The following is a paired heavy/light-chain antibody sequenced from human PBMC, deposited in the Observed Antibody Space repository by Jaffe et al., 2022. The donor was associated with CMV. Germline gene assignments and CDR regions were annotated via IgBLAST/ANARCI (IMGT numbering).Light chain of an antibody. J-gene: IGKJ1*01. CDR1: QTTSSSY. CDR3: QSYGASWT. Sequence: FVLTQSPGTLSLSPGERATLSCRVSQTTSSSYLAWYQQKGGQAPRLLIYGVSKRATGIPDRFSGSGSGTDFTLTINRLEPEDFAVYYCQSYGASWTFGQGTKVEI. CDR2: GVS. V-gene: IGKV3-20*01.
Heavy chain of an antibody. D-gene: IGHD3-9*01. CDR3: ARQTDLTGWEHAFDV. CDR1: GYNFGSHY. Sequence: QVQLVQSGAEVKQPGASVKISCKTFGYNFGSHYVHWVRQAPGQGLEWMGIINPSDGSASSPQRFQGRVTILRDTSATTVYMELTSLTSDDTAIYFCARQTDLTGWEHAFDVWGQGTRVFVSS. CDR2: INPSDGSA. V-gene: IGHV1-46*01. J-gene: IGHJ3*01.